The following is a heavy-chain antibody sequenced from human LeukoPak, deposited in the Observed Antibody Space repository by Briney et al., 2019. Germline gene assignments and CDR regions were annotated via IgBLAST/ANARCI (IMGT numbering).Heavy chain of an antibody. CDR1: GFTFSGHN. V-gene: IGHV3-48*04. Sequence: PGGSLRLSCAAYGFTFSGHNMNWVRQAPGKGLEWISLVSISSGTIYYADSVNGRFRISRDNAKSSLDLEMNSLRAEDTAVYYCARETTYYYDSSGYYPSARYFDYWGQGTLVTVSS. CDR2: VSISSGTI. D-gene: IGHD3-22*01. J-gene: IGHJ4*02. CDR3: ARETTYYYDSSGYYPSARYFDY.